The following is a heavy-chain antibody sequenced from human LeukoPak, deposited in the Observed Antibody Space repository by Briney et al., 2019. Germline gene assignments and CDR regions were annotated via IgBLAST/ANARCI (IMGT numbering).Heavy chain of an antibody. D-gene: IGHD6-19*01. Sequence: SETLSLTCAVYGGSFSGYYWSWIRQPPGKGLEWIGEINHSGSTNYNPSLTSRVTISVDTSKNQFSLKLSSVTAADTAVYYCASHSSGWYTDAFDIWGQGTMVTVSS. J-gene: IGHJ3*02. CDR2: INHSGST. CDR1: GGSFSGYY. CDR3: ASHSSGWYTDAFDI. V-gene: IGHV4-34*01.